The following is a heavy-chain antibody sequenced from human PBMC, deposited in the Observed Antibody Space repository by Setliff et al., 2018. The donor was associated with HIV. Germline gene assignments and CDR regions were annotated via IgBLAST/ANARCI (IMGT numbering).Heavy chain of an antibody. D-gene: IGHD3-22*01. V-gene: IGHV4-59*01. CDR2: AHYSGSN. CDR3: ARVGYNDDSGYPYNWFDP. CDR1: GGSIRSYY. Sequence: PSETLSLTCTVSGGSIRSYYWSWIRQPPGKGLEWLGHAHYSGSNKNNPSLRSRISMAVDTSKNQVSLKLSSVTAADTAVYYCARVGYNDDSGYPYNWFDPWGQGTLVTV. J-gene: IGHJ5*02.